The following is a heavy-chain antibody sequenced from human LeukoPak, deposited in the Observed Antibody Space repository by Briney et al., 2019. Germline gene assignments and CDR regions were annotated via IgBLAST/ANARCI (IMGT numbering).Heavy chain of an antibody. Sequence: GGPLRLSCEPSGFPFSSYWMLWVRQAPGKGLVWVSRISGDGTIKTYADFVRRRFTISRDNTKNILYLQMNSLRVEDTAIYFCSRSQFDYWGQGVLVTVSS. V-gene: IGHV3-74*03. J-gene: IGHJ4*02. CDR2: ISGDGTIK. CDR3: SRSQFDY. CDR1: GFPFSSYW.